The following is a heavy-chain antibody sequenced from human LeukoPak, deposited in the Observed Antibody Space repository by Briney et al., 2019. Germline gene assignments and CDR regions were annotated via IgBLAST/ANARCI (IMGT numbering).Heavy chain of an antibody. CDR1: GFTFSSSG. D-gene: IGHD2-8*01. CDR2: ISYDGSNK. V-gene: IGHV3-30*18. J-gene: IGHJ4*02. Sequence: GRSLRLSCAASGFTFSSSGMHWVRQAPGKGLEWVAVISYDGSNKYYADSVKGRFTFSRDNSKDTLYLQMNSLRAEDTAVYYCAKEYCSNSVCHSLDYWGQGTLVTVSS. CDR3: AKEYCSNSVCHSLDY.